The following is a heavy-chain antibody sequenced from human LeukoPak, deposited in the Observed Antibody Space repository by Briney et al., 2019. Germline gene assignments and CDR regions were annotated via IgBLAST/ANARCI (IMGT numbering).Heavy chain of an antibody. D-gene: IGHD3-3*01. CDR3: ARGYRIRAIFGVVTRPSDY. CDR1: GGSISSSSYS. Sequence: PSETLSLTCTVSGGSISSSSYSWGWIRQPPGKGLEWIGSIYYSGSTYYNPSLKSRVTISVDTSKNQFSLKLSSVTAADTAVYYCARGYRIRAIFGVVTRPSDYWGQGTLVTVSS. V-gene: IGHV4-39*07. J-gene: IGHJ4*02. CDR2: IYYSGST.